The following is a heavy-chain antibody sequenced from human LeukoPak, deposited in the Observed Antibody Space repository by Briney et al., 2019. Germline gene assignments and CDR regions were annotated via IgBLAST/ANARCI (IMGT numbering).Heavy chain of an antibody. J-gene: IGHJ4*02. CDR2: IWFDGSNK. Sequence: PGRSLRLSCAASGFTFSSYGIHWVRQAPGKGLEWVAVIWFDGSNKYYADSVKGRFTTSRDNSRNTLYLQMNSLRAEDTALYYCARAVGPYDYWGQGTLVTVSS. D-gene: IGHD3-10*01. V-gene: IGHV3-33*01. CDR3: ARAVGPYDY. CDR1: GFTFSSYG.